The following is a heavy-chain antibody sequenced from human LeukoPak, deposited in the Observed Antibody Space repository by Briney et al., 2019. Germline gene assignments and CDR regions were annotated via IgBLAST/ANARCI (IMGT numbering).Heavy chain of an antibody. D-gene: IGHD3-22*01. CDR1: GFTFSSYS. Sequence: PGGSLRLSCAPSGFTFSSYSMNWVRQAPGKGLEWVSSISSSSSYIYYADSVKGRFTISRDNAKNSLYLQMNSLRAEDTAVYYCARDPPTTYYYDSSGYYYFSYWGQGTLVTVSS. J-gene: IGHJ4*02. CDR2: ISSSSSYI. CDR3: ARDPPTTYYYDSSGYYYFSY. V-gene: IGHV3-21*01.